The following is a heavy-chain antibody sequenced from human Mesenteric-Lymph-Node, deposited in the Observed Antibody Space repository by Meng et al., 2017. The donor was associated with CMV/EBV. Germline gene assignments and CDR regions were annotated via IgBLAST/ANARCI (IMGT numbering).Heavy chain of an antibody. Sequence: SGFTFGGYSMRWVRQPPGKGLEWVSTIRGSTDNTFYADSVKGRFTISKDISKNILYLQMNSLRAEDTALYYCTNKAQYGDYTQWFDPWGQGTLVTVSS. CDR1: GFTFGGYS. CDR3: TNKAQYGDYTQWFDP. J-gene: IGHJ5*02. V-gene: IGHV3-23*01. CDR2: IRGSTDNT. D-gene: IGHD4-17*01.